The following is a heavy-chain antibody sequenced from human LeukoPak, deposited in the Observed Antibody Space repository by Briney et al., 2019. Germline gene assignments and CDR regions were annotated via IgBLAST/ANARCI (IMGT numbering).Heavy chain of an antibody. D-gene: IGHD3-10*01. CDR1: GGSISSYY. Sequence: SETLSLTCTVSGGSISSYYWSWIRQPPGKGLEWIGYIYYSGSTNYNPSLKSRVTISVDTSENQFSLKLSSVTAADTAVYYCARAARGGSGSYYGWFDPWGQGTLVTVSS. J-gene: IGHJ5*02. CDR3: ARAARGGSGSYYGWFDP. V-gene: IGHV4-59*01. CDR2: IYYSGST.